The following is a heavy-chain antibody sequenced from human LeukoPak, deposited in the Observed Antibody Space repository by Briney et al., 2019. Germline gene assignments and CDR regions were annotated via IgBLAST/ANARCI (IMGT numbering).Heavy chain of an antibody. J-gene: IGHJ4*02. D-gene: IGHD5-12*01. CDR1: GVTFSSYA. CDR2: ISYDGSNK. CDR3: ARDQYSGYDLYYFDY. V-gene: IGHV3-30-3*01. Sequence: GGSLRLFCAASGVTFSSYAMHWVRQAPRKGLEWVAVISYDGSNKYYADSVKGRFTISRDNSKNTLYLQMNSLRAEDTAVYYCARDQYSGYDLYYFDYWGQGTLVTVSS.